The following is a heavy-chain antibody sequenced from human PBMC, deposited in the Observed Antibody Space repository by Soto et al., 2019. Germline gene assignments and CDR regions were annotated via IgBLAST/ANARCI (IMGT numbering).Heavy chain of an antibody. CDR3: TRRGLLRFLEWSNDAFDI. CDR2: IRSKANSYAT. D-gene: IGHD3-3*01. J-gene: IGHJ3*02. Sequence: EVQLVESGGGLVQPGGFLKLSCAASGFTFSGSAMHWVRQASGKGLEWVGRIRSKANSYATAYAASVKGRFTISRDDSKNTAYLQMNSLKTEDTAVYYCTRRGLLRFLEWSNDAFDIWGQGTMVTVSS. V-gene: IGHV3-73*02. CDR1: GFTFSGSA.